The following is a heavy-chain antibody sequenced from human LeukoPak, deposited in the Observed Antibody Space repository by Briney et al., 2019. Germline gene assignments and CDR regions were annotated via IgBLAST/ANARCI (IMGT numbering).Heavy chain of an antibody. CDR3: AKNPRIAVAGRVDY. CDR1: GFIFSSYA. CDR2: INGSGGST. Sequence: GGSLRLSCAASGFIFSSYAMNWVRQAPGKGLEWVSAINGSGGSTYYADSVKGRFTISRDNSKNTLYLQMNSLRAEDTAVYYCAKNPRIAVAGRVDYWGQGTLVTVSS. V-gene: IGHV3-23*01. J-gene: IGHJ4*02. D-gene: IGHD6-19*01.